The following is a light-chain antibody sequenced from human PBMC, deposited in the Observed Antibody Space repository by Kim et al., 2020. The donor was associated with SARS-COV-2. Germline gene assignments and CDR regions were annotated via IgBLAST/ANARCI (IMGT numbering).Light chain of an antibody. CDR1: SSDVGAYNR. CDR2: EVS. J-gene: IGLJ2*01. Sequence: GQSFTISCAGASSDVGAYNRVSWYRQSPGTAPKLMIYEVSHRPSGVPDRFSGSRSGNTASLTISGLQAEDEADYYCCSYTSSTTLVFGGGTQLTVL. V-gene: IGLV2-18*02. CDR3: CSYTSSTTLV.